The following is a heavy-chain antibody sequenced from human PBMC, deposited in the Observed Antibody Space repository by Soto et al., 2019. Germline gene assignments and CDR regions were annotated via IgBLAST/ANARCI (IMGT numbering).Heavy chain of an antibody. J-gene: IGHJ6*03. CDR2: ISGSGGST. Sequence: HPVGSLRLSCAASGFTFSSYAMSWVRQAPGKGLEWVSAISGSGGSTYYADSVKGRFTISRDNSKNTLYLQMNSLRAEDTAVYYCAKLYGAGSYDKIDSYYMDAWGKETRFT. CDR3: AKLYGAGSYDKIDSYYMDA. V-gene: IGHV3-23*01. D-gene: IGHD3-10*01. CDR1: GFTFSSYA.